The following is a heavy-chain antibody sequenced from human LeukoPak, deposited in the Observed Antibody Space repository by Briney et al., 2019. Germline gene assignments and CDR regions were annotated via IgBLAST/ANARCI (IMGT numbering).Heavy chain of an antibody. Sequence: SETLSLTCTVSGGSISSSSYYWSWLRQPAGRGLEWIGRIYNSGDTKYNPSLKSRVTMSVDTSKNHFSLKLTSVTAADTAVYYCARDFSGYSHFDYWGQGTLVTVSS. V-gene: IGHV4-61*02. D-gene: IGHD5-24*01. CDR2: IYNSGDT. CDR3: ARDFSGYSHFDY. J-gene: IGHJ4*02. CDR1: GGSISSSSYY.